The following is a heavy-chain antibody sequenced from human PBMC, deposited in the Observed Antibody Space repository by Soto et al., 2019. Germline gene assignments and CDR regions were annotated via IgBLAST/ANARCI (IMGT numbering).Heavy chain of an antibody. J-gene: IGHJ4*02. CDR3: AKSQSPMVRGVVEALDF. V-gene: IGHV3-20*04. D-gene: IGHD3-10*01. CDR2: IRWNGGTT. CDR1: GFTFDDYG. Sequence: EVQLVESGGGVVRPGGSLRLSCVASGFTFDDYGMTWVRQVPGKGLEWVSGIRWNGGTTHYADSLKGRFTISRDNAWNSLYLEMNSLRAEDTALYYCAKSQSPMVRGVVEALDFWGQGTLVTVSS.